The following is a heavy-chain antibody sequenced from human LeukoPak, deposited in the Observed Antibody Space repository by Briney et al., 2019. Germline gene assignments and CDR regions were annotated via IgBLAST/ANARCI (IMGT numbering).Heavy chain of an antibody. V-gene: IGHV1-58*02. CDR1: GFTFTSSA. CDR2: IVVGSGNT. D-gene: IGHD2-21*02. J-gene: IGHJ4*02. CDR3: AAEALNLYCGGDCYYDY. Sequence: GTSVKVSCKASGFTFTSSAMQWVRQARGQRLEWIGWIVVGSGNTNYAQKFQERVTITRDMSTSTAYVELSSLRSEDTAVYYCAAEALNLYCGGDCYYDYWGQGTLVTVSS.